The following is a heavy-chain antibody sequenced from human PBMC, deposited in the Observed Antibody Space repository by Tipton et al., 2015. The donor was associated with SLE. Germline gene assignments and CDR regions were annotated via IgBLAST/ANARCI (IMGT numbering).Heavy chain of an antibody. D-gene: IGHD2-15*01. CDR3: ARDLGGGSCYD. CDR2: IYYSGST. V-gene: IGHV4-59*11. Sequence: TLSLTCTVSGGSISSHYWSWIRQPPGKGLEWIGYIYYSGSTYYNPSLKSRVTISEDTSKNQFSLKLSSVTAADTAVYYCARDLGGGSCYDWGQGTLVTVSS. J-gene: IGHJ4*02. CDR1: GGSISSHY.